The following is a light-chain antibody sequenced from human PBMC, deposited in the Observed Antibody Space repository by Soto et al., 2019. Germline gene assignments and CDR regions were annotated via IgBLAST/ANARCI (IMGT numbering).Light chain of an antibody. CDR1: QDINSY. V-gene: IGKV1-9*01. Sequence: DIQLTQSPSFLSASVGDRVTITCRASQDINSYLVWNQQKPEKAPKLLIYAASTLQSGVPSRFSGSGSGTEFTLTISSLQPEDFAVYYCQQLKSYPITFGQGTRLEIK. J-gene: IGKJ5*01. CDR3: QQLKSYPIT. CDR2: AAS.